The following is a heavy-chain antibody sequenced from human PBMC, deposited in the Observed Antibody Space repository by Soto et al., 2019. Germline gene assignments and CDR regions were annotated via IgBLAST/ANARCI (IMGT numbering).Heavy chain of an antibody. D-gene: IGHD3-10*01. CDR3: TRDSSYYGAGKGVLDY. CDR2: IYSDGKT. V-gene: IGHV3-66*01. CDR1: GFTVNNNY. J-gene: IGHJ4*02. Sequence: GGSLRLSCAVSGFTVNNNYLSWVRQAPGKGPEWISVIYSDGKTDYAESVRGRFTVSRDTFKNTLYLQMNSLRAEDTARYYCTRDSSYYGAGKGVLDYWGQGVLVTVS.